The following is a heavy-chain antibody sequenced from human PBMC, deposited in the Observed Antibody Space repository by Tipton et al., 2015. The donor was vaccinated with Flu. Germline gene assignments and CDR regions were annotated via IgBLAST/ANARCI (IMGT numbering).Heavy chain of an antibody. J-gene: IGHJ3*02. CDR3: ARDLRGYRGYTGGDAFDI. CDR2: MYYSGST. Sequence: TLSLTCTVSGGSVTSSDYYWGWVRQPPGKGLEWIATMYYSGSTFYNPSLKSRVTISVDTSNNQFSLRVTSVTAADTAFYYCARDLRGYRGYTGGDAFDIWGQGTVVSVSS. D-gene: IGHD5-12*01. V-gene: IGHV4-39*07. CDR1: GGSVTSSDYY.